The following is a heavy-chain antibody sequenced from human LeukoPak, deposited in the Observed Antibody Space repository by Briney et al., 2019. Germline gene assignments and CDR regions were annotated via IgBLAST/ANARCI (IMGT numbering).Heavy chain of an antibody. CDR3: ARGFGYGEYISAY. D-gene: IGHD4-17*01. CDR2: ISGSGGST. CDR1: GFTFSSYA. V-gene: IGHV3-23*01. J-gene: IGHJ4*02. Sequence: TGGSLRLSCAASGFTFSSYAMSWVRQAPGKGLEWVSAISGSGGSTYYADSVKGRFTISRDNSKNTLYLQMNSLRAEDTAVYYCARGFGYGEYISAYWGQGTLATVSS.